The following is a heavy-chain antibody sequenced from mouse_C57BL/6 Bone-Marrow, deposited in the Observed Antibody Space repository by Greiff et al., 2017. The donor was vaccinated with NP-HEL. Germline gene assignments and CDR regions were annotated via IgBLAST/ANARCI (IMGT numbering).Heavy chain of an antibody. CDR3: ASWGIRWLLPFDY. CDR1: GYTFTSYT. V-gene: IGHV1-4*01. J-gene: IGHJ2*01. Sequence: QVQLQQSGAELARPGASVKMSCKASGYTFTSYTMHWVKQRPGQGLEWMGYINPSSGYTKYNQTFKDKATLTADKSSSTAYMQLSSLTSEDSAVYYCASWGIRWLLPFDYWGQGTTLTVSS. CDR2: INPSSGYT. D-gene: IGHD2-3*01.